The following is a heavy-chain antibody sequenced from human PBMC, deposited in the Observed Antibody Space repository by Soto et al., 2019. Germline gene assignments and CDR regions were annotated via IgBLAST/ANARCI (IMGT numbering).Heavy chain of an antibody. J-gene: IGHJ5*02. CDR2: ISAYNGNT. CDR1: GYTFTSYG. V-gene: IGHV1-18*01. Sequence: PGESLKISCKASGYTFTSYGISWVRQAPGQGLEWMGWISAYNGNTNYAQKLQGRVTMTTDTSTSTAYMELRSLRSDDTAVYYCARPQSPYYDFWSGYYVWFDPWGQGTLVTVSS. D-gene: IGHD3-3*01. CDR3: ARPQSPYYDFWSGYYVWFDP.